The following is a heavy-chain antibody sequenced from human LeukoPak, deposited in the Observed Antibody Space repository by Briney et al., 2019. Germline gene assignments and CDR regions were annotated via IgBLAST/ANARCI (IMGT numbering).Heavy chain of an antibody. Sequence: GGSLRLSCAASGFTFDNYAMHWVRQAPGKGLEWVSGITWNSDNIEYADSVKGRFTISRDNAKNSLYLQMNGLRAEDTAVYYCAELGITMIGGVWGKGTTVTISS. CDR1: GFTFDNYA. CDR2: ITWNSDNI. D-gene: IGHD3-10*02. V-gene: IGHV3-9*01. J-gene: IGHJ6*04. CDR3: AELGITMIGGV.